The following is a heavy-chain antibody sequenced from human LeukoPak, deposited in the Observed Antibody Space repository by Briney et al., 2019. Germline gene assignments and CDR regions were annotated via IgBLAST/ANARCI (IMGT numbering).Heavy chain of an antibody. D-gene: IGHD2-15*01. CDR3: AKGSLQWCRGARCYPLDY. J-gene: IGHJ4*02. Sequence: GGSLRLSCAASGFSFSNYAMSWVRQAPGEGLEWVSVITNSGDDAHLADSVKGRFTVSRDNSKNTLYLQMRSLRVDDTAVYYCAKGSLQWCRGARCYPLDYWGQGTLVTVST. CDR2: ITNSGDDA. V-gene: IGHV3-23*01. CDR1: GFSFSNYA.